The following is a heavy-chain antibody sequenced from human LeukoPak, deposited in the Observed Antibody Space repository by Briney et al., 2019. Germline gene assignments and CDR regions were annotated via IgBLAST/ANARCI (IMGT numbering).Heavy chain of an antibody. Sequence: GGSLRLSCDVSGFTFTKHDMSWFRQPPGKGLEWVSSISRSGAHSHYAASVRGRFTISRDNSNDTLFLQMTGLQVADMAIYYCARGSLGPAYWGRGTLVAVSS. CDR1: GFTFTKHD. J-gene: IGHJ1*01. D-gene: IGHD3-10*01. CDR3: ARGSLGPAY. CDR2: ISRSGAHS. V-gene: IGHV3-11*01.